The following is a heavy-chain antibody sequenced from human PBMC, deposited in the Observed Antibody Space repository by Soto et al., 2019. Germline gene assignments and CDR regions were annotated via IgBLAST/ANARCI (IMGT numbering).Heavy chain of an antibody. CDR1: GGSIGSGGYY. Sequence: PSETLSLTCTVSGGSIGSGGYYWSWIRQHPGKGLEWIGYIYYSGSTNYNPSLMSRVTISVDTSKNQFSLKLSSVTAADTAVYYCARGGAMADFDYWGQGTLVTVSS. CDR2: IYYSGST. D-gene: IGHD5-18*01. J-gene: IGHJ4*02. V-gene: IGHV4-61*08. CDR3: ARGGAMADFDY.